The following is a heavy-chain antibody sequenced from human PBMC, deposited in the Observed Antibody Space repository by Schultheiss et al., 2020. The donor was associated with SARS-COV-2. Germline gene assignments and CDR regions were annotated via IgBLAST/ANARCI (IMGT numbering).Heavy chain of an antibody. CDR2: MSTDGTKE. CDR3: ARVVSVVVPAAIEKFFDY. J-gene: IGHJ4*02. Sequence: GGSLRLSCATSGFTFSSYEVHWVRQAPGKGLEWVAVMSTDGTKEYYVGSVKGRFTVSRDKSKNTLYLQMNSLRAEDTAVYYCARVVSVVVPAAIEKFFDYWGQGTLVTVSS. D-gene: IGHD2-2*01. V-gene: IGHV3-30*03. CDR1: GFTFSSYE.